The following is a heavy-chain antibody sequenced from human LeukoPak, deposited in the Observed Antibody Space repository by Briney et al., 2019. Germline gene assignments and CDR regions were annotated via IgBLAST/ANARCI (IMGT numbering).Heavy chain of an antibody. Sequence: PSETLSLTCIASGGSISRGSYYWGWIRQPPGKGLEWIGSIYYGGSTFYNPSLRSRITISLDTSRNQFSLKLSSVTAADTAVYYCARVQWLARMYYFDYWGQGTLVTVSS. CDR2: IYYGGST. V-gene: IGHV4-39*07. CDR1: GGSISRGSYY. J-gene: IGHJ4*02. D-gene: IGHD6-19*01. CDR3: ARVQWLARMYYFDY.